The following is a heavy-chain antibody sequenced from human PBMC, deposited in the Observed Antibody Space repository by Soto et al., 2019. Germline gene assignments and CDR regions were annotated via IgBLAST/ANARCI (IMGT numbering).Heavy chain of an antibody. CDR1: GFTFSSYA. J-gene: IGHJ4*02. CDR2: ISYDGSNK. V-gene: IGHV3-30-3*01. Sequence: QVQLVESGGGVVQPGRSLKLSCAASGFTFSSYAMHWVRQAPGKGLEWVAVISYDGSNKYYADSVKGRFTISRDNSKNTLYLQMNSLRAEDTAVYYCARCHYQFGELSHYFDYWGQGTLVTVSS. CDR3: ARCHYQFGELSHYFDY. D-gene: IGHD3-10*01.